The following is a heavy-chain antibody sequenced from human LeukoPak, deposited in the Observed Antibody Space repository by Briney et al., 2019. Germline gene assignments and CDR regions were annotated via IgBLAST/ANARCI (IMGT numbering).Heavy chain of an antibody. V-gene: IGHV1-46*01. J-gene: IGHJ4*02. CDR1: GYTFTNYY. D-gene: IGHD4-17*01. CDR2: INPSSGTT. Sequence: ASVKVSCKASGYTFTNYYMVWVRQAPGQGLEWMGIINPSSGTTNYAQKFQGRVTMTRDMSTSTAYMELSSLRSEDTAVYYCARDLRPVTTWELDYWGQGTLVTVSS. CDR3: ARDLRPVTTWELDY.